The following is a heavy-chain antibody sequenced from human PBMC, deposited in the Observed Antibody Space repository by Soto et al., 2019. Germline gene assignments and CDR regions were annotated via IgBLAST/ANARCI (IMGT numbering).Heavy chain of an antibody. CDR2: ISAYNGNT. Sequence: ASVKVSCKASGYTFTSYGISWVRQAPGQGLEWMGWISAYNGNTNYAQKLQGRVTMTTDTSTSTAYMELRSLRSDDTAVYYCARHIAVAGTAAFDIWGQGTMVTVSS. V-gene: IGHV1-18*04. J-gene: IGHJ3*02. CDR1: GYTFTSYG. CDR3: ARHIAVAGTAAFDI. D-gene: IGHD6-19*01.